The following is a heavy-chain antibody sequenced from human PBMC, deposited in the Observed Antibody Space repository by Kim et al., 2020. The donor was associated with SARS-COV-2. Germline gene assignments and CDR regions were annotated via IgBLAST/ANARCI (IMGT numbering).Heavy chain of an antibody. Sequence: TYYNPSLKSRVTISVDTSKNQFSLKLSSVTAADTAVYYCAHDILTGYPNYWGQGTLVTVSS. CDR2: T. D-gene: IGHD3-9*01. J-gene: IGHJ4*02. V-gene: IGHV4-39*01. CDR3: AHDILTGYPNY.